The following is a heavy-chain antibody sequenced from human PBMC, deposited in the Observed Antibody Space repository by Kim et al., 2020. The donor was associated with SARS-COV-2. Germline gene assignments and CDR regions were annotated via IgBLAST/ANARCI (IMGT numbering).Heavy chain of an antibody. D-gene: IGHD3-22*01. CDR1: GGSISSYY. V-gene: IGHV4-59*01. Sequence: SETLSLTCTVSGGSISSYYWSWIRQPPGKGLEWIGYIYYSGSTNYNPSLKSRVTISVDTSKNQFSLKLSSVTAADTAVYYCARDRGYYDSSGYWGFDPWGQGTLVTVSS. CDR3: ARDRGYYDSSGYWGFDP. CDR2: IYYSGST. J-gene: IGHJ5*02.